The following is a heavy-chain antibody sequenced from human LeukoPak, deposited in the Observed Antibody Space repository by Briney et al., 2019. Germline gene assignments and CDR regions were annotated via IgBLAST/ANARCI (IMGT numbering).Heavy chain of an antibody. J-gene: IGHJ4*02. Sequence: AGGSLRLSCAASGFTFSSYAMHWVRQAPGKGLEWVAVISYDGSNKYYADSVKGRFTISRDNSKNTLYLQMNSLRAEDTAVYYCARVFDYGGPPDYWGQGTLVTVSS. CDR3: ARVFDYGGPPDY. CDR2: ISYDGSNK. CDR1: GFTFSSYA. D-gene: IGHD4-23*01. V-gene: IGHV3-30-3*01.